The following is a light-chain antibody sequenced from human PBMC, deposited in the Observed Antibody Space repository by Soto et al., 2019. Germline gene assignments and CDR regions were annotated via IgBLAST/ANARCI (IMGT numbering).Light chain of an antibody. CDR1: QSVSSR. V-gene: IGKV3-15*01. Sequence: ERVMTQSPATLSVSPGERATLSCRASQSVSSRLDWYQQKPGQAPRLLIYGTSTRATGIPARFSGSWSGTEFTLTINSLQSEDFAVYYCQQYNIWPPTFGQGTKVEIK. CDR3: QQYNIWPPT. J-gene: IGKJ1*01. CDR2: GTS.